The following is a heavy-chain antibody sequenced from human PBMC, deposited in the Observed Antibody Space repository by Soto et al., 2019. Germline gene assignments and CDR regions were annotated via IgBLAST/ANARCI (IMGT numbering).Heavy chain of an antibody. V-gene: IGHV3-30*09. CDR1: GFIFSDYA. Sequence: QVQLVESGGGVVQPGRSLRLSCAASGFIFSDYAMHWVRQAPGKGLEWVAVISYGGDNKYYADSVRGRFAISRDNLKNTLDLQMNSLNPEDTAVYHCAKARHSTSWHGLEADFWGQGTLVTVSS. CDR3: AKARHSTSWHGLEADF. D-gene: IGHD6-13*01. J-gene: IGHJ4*02. CDR2: ISYGGDNK.